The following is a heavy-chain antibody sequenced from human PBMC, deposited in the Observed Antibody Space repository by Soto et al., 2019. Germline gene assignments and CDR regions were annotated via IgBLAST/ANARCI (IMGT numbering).Heavy chain of an antibody. Sequence: EVQLLESGGGLVQPGGSLRLSCAASGFTFSSYAMSWVRQAPGKGLEWVSAISGSGGSTYYADSVKGRFTISRDNSSITLYRQMNSLRAEDTAVYYCAYSSIHFDFWGQGTLVNVSS. CDR3: AYSSIHFDF. J-gene: IGHJ4*02. D-gene: IGHD6-13*01. V-gene: IGHV3-23*01. CDR2: ISGSGGST. CDR1: GFTFSSYA.